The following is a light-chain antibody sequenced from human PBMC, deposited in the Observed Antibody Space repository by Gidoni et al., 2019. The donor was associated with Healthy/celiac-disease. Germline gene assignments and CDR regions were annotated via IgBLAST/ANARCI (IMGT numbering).Light chain of an antibody. J-gene: IGLJ3*02. CDR3: MIWHSSAWM. V-gene: IGLV5-45*03. CDR2: YKSDSDK. Sequence: QAVLTQPSSLSASPGASASLTCTLRSGINVGTYRIYWYQQKPGSPPQYLLRYKSDSDKQQGSGVPSRFSGSKDASANAGILLISGLQSEDEADYYCMIWHSSAWMFGGGTKLXVX. CDR1: SGINVGTYR.